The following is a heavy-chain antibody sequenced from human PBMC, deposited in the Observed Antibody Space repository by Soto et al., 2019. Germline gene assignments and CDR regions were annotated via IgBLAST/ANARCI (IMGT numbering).Heavy chain of an antibody. D-gene: IGHD6-19*01. CDR3: ARSGSGSGWL. J-gene: IGHJ4*02. Sequence: QVQLQESGPGLVKPSETLSLTCNVSGGSVSSGRFYWSWIRQPPGKGLEWIGYIYYSGSTKYNPSLRSRVTISVDTSKNHFSLKLTSVTAVDTAVYYCARSGSGSGWLGGQGTLVTVSS. CDR1: GGSVSSGRFY. CDR2: IYYSGST. V-gene: IGHV4-61*01.